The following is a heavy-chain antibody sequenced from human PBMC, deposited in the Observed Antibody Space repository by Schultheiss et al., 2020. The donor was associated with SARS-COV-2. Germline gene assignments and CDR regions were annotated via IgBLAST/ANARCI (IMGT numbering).Heavy chain of an antibody. CDR2: IYTSGST. V-gene: IGHV4-39*01. J-gene: IGHJ4*02. CDR3: ASGDCSSTSCYAGPGY. CDR1: GGSISSSSYY. D-gene: IGHD2-2*01. Sequence: SETLSLTCTVSGGSISSSSYYWGWIRQPPGKGLEWIGSIYTSGSTNYNPSLKSRVTISVDTSKNQFSLKLSSVTAADTAVYYCASGDCSSTSCYAGPGYWGQGTLVTVSS.